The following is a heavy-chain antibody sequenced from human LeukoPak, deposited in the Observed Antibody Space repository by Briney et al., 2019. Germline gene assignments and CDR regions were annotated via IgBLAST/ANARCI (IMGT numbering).Heavy chain of an antibody. J-gene: IGHJ3*02. D-gene: IGHD1-26*01. CDR3: VRDQSLWALDI. CDR2: IKGDGIDT. Sequence: GGSLRLSCAASGFTLSSYWMHWVRQAPGKGLMWVSRIKGDGIDTIGADFVKGRFTTSRDNAKNTLYLQMNSLRAEDTATYYCVRDQSLWALDIWGQGTTVTVSS. V-gene: IGHV3-74*01. CDR1: GFTLSSYW.